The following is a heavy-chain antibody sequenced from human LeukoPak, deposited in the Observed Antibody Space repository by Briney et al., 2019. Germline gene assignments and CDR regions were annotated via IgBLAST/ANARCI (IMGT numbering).Heavy chain of an antibody. D-gene: IGHD6-13*01. J-gene: IGHJ6*02. Sequence: GGSLRLSCAASGFTFSSYAMSWVRQAPGKGLEWVSAISGSGGSTYYADSVKGRFTISRHNSKNTLYLQMNSLRAEDTAVYYCASRSYSSSWYNRRYYGMDVWGQGTTVTVSS. CDR3: ASRSYSSSWYNRRYYGMDV. CDR2: ISGSGGST. CDR1: GFTFSSYA. V-gene: IGHV3-23*01.